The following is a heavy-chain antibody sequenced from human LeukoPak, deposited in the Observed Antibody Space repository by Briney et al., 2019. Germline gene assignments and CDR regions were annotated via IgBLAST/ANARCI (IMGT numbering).Heavy chain of an antibody. D-gene: IGHD2-2*01. Sequence: SETLSLTCTVSGYSISSGYYWGWIRQPPGKGLEWIGSIYHSGSTYYNPSLKSRVTISVDTSKNQFSLKLSSVTAADTAVYYCARSIVVVPAAIVWFGEYSYYFDYWGQGTLVTVSS. V-gene: IGHV4-38-2*02. CDR2: IYHSGST. CDR1: GYSISSGYY. J-gene: IGHJ4*02. CDR3: ARSIVVVPAAIVWFGEYSYYFDY.